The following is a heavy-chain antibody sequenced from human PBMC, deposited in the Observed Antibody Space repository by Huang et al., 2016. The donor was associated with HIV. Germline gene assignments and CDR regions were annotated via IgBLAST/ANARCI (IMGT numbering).Heavy chain of an antibody. Sequence: QVHLVQSGAEVKKPGASVKVSCKASGYTFTNYDINWVRQAPGRGLEWMGWMKPNTGNTGFAQSFQCRVTMTRKTSITTAYMELTSLTSEDTAVYYCARSAYGDLDYWGLGTLVIVSS. CDR1: GYTFTNYD. D-gene: IGHD4-17*01. J-gene: IGHJ4*02. V-gene: IGHV1-8*02. CDR2: MKPNTGNT. CDR3: ARSAYGDLDY.